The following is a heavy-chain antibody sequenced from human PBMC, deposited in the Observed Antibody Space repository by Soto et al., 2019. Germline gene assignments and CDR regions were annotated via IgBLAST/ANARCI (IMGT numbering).Heavy chain of an antibody. D-gene: IGHD2-2*01. J-gene: IGHJ5*02. V-gene: IGHV4-39*01. CDR1: GGSISSSGYY. CDR3: ARQSCSSTSCYSWVSWFDP. Sequence: PSETLSLTCTVSGGSISSSGYYWGWIRQPPGKGLEWIGTIYYSGSTNYNPSLKSRVTISVDTSKNQFSLKLSSVTAADTAVYYCARQSCSSTSCYSWVSWFDPWGQGTLVTVSS. CDR2: IYYSGST.